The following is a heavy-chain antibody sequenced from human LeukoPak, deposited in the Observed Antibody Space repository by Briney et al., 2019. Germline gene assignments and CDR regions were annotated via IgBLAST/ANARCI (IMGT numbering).Heavy chain of an antibody. CDR3: SKEKFGYGGHYYGAFDY. Sequence: PGGSLRLSCVASGFNFSSYAMGWVRQSPGKGPESLSAISGTGGGSYFAGSVKGRVTISRDNSNNTLFLEMNSLRAEDTALYYCSKEKFGYGGHYYGAFDYWGRGTLVVVSA. V-gene: IGHV3-23*01. CDR1: GFNFSSYA. J-gene: IGHJ4*02. D-gene: IGHD4-17*01. CDR2: ISGTGGGS.